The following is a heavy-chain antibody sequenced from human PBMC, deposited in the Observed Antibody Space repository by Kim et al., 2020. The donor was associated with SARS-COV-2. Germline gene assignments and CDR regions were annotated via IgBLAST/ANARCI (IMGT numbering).Heavy chain of an antibody. J-gene: IGHJ4*02. CDR3: ARGGAVAETYYFDY. Sequence: ARKVQGRVTMTRETSISTAYMELSRLRSDDTAVYYCARGGAVAETYYFDYWGQGTLVTVSS. V-gene: IGHV1-2*02. D-gene: IGHD6-19*01.